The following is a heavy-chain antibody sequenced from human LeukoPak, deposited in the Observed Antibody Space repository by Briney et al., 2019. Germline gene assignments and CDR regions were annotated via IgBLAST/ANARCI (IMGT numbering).Heavy chain of an antibody. Sequence: GRSLRLSCAASGFTFSSYAMHWVRQAPGEGLEWVAVISYDGSNKYYADSVKGRLTISRDNSKNTLYLQMNSLRAEDTAVYYCARDFADGPLDWGQGTLVTVSS. J-gene: IGHJ4*02. CDR3: ARDFADGPLD. V-gene: IGHV3-30*04. CDR1: GFTFSSYA. CDR2: ISYDGSNK.